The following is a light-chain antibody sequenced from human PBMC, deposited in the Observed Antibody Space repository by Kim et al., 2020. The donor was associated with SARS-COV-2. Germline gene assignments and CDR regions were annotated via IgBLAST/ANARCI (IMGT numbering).Light chain of an antibody. CDR1: QYVTSSY. Sequence: ETVLTQSPGTLSLSPGERATFSCRASQYVTSSYLAWYQHKPGQAPRLLIYGASSRATGIPDRFSGSGSGTDFVLTISRLEPEDFAVYYSQQYRNSRRTFGGGTTVDIK. CDR3: QQYRNSRRT. J-gene: IGKJ4*01. V-gene: IGKV3-20*01. CDR2: GAS.